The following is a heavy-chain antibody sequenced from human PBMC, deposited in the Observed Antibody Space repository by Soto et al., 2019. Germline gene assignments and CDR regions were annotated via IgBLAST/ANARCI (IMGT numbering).Heavy chain of an antibody. CDR1: GFTFRNFG. CDR3: AKAVHPFVVVTDSDY. D-gene: IGHD2-21*02. J-gene: IGHJ4*02. CDR2: ISYDGTNK. Sequence: GSLRLSCAASGFTFRNFGMHWVRQAPGKGLEWVAVISYDGTNKYYADSVKGRFTISRDNSKNTLYLQINSLRAEDTAVYYCAKAVHPFVVVTDSDYWGQGTLVTVSS. V-gene: IGHV3-30*18.